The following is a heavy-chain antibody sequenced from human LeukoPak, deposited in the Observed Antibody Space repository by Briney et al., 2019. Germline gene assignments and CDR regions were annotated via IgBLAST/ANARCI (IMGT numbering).Heavy chain of an antibody. CDR1: GFTFSSYG. Sequence: GGSLRLSCAASGFTFSSYGIIWLRQAPGKALEWVSTISATGGSTYYADSVKGRFTISRDNSKDTLYLQMNSLGAEDTAVYYRAKGGYSSGWRNYFDYWGQGTLVTVSS. CDR2: ISATGGST. J-gene: IGHJ4*02. CDR3: AKGGYSSGWRNYFDY. D-gene: IGHD6-19*01. V-gene: IGHV3-23*01.